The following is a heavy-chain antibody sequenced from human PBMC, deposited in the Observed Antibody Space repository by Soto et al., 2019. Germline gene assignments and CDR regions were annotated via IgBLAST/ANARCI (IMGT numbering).Heavy chain of an antibody. J-gene: IGHJ5*02. D-gene: IGHD4-17*01. V-gene: IGHV4-30-4*01. CDR1: GGSISSGDYY. CDR3: ARAMTTVTSRAFDT. Sequence: QVQLQESGPGLVKPSQTLSLTCTVSGGSISSGDYYWTWIRQPPGGGLEWIGFIYYSGTTYYNPYLKPGVTISVDTSKNQFSLNLSSLTAADMAVYYRARAMTTVTSRAFDTWGQGTLVTVSS. CDR2: IYYSGTT.